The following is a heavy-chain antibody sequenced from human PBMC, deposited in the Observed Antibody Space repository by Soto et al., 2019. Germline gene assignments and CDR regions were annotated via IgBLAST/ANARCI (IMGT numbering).Heavy chain of an antibody. Sequence: RLSCAASGFTFSSYAMHWVRQAPGKGLEWVAVISYDGSNKFYVDSVKGRFTISRDNAKNSLYLQMNSLRAEDTAVYYCATAGHYDSSDYWVEDYWGQGTLVTVSS. V-gene: IGHV3-30-3*01. J-gene: IGHJ4*02. CDR3: ATAGHYDSSDYWVEDY. CDR1: GFTFSSYA. D-gene: IGHD3-22*01. CDR2: ISYDGSNK.